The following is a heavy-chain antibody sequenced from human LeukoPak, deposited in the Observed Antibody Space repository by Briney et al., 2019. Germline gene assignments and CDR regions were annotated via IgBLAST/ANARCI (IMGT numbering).Heavy chain of an antibody. CDR2: ISSSGSTI. Sequence: AGGSLRLSCAASGFTFSSYEMNWVRQAPGKGLEWVSYISSSGSTIYYADSVKGRFTISRDNAKNSLYLQMNSLRAEDTAVYYCARARISDWFPRWFDPWGQGTLVSVSS. CDR3: ARARISDWFPRWFDP. J-gene: IGHJ5*02. CDR1: GFTFSSYE. D-gene: IGHD3-9*01. V-gene: IGHV3-48*03.